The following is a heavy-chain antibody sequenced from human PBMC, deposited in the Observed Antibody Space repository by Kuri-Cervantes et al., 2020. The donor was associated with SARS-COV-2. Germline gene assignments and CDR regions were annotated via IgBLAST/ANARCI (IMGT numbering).Heavy chain of an antibody. J-gene: IGHJ6*02. Sequence: LSLTCAASGLTFSVYGLNWVRQAPGKGLEWVSYISSSSSTIHYADSVKGRFTISRDNAKKPLFLQMNSLRAEDTAVYYCASEVIPNPSEKYAYYGLDVWGQGTTVTVSS. CDR3: ASEVIPNPSEKYAYYGLDV. V-gene: IGHV3-48*01. CDR1: GLTFSVYG. D-gene: IGHD1-26*01. CDR2: ISSSSSTI.